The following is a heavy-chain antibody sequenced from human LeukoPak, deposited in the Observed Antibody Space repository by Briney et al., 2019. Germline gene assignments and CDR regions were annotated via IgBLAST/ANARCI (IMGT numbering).Heavy chain of an antibody. J-gene: IGHJ4*02. CDR1: GFTFSSYW. CDR3: ATEGEMATIPDY. CDR2: IKQDGSEK. Sequence: GGSLRLSCAASGFTFSSYWMSWVRQAPGKGLEWVANIKQDGSEKYYVDSAKGRFTISRDNAKNSLYLQMNSLRAEDTAVYYCATEGEMATIPDYWGQGTLVTVSS. D-gene: IGHD5-24*01. V-gene: IGHV3-7*04.